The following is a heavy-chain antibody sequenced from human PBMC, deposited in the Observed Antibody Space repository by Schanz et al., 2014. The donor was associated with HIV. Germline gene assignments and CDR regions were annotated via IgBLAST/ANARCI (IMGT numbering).Heavy chain of an antibody. CDR2: FNPYSGGR. V-gene: IGHV1-2*02. J-gene: IGHJ6*02. CDR1: EYIFTDHY. D-gene: IGHD3-16*01. CDR3: ARGLKDYYYALDV. Sequence: QVQLVQSGTEVKRPGASVKVSCKASEYIFTDHYIQWVRQAPGHGLEWMGWFNPYSGGRIYAQQLQGRVVMTRDTSISTADMELSGLTSDDTAVYYCARGLKDYYYALDVWGQGTTVIVSS.